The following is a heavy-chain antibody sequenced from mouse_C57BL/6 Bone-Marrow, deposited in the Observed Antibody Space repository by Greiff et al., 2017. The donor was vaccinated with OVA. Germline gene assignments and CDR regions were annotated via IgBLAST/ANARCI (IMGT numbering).Heavy chain of an antibody. CDR3: ASITTVVATGYFDY. Sequence: EVKLVESGAELVKPGASVKLSCTASGFNIKDYYMHWVKQRTEQGLEWIGRIDPEDGETKYAPKFQGKATITADTSSNTAYLQLSSLTSEDTAVYYCASITTVVATGYFDYWGQGTTLTVSS. J-gene: IGHJ2*01. CDR2: IDPEDGET. CDR1: GFNIKDYY. V-gene: IGHV14-2*01. D-gene: IGHD1-1*01.